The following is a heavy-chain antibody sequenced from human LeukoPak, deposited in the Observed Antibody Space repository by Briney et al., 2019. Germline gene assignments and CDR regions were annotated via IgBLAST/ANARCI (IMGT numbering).Heavy chain of an antibody. J-gene: IGHJ4*02. Sequence: GGSLRLSCAASGFTFSSCGMNWVRQAPGKGLEWVSTVGGRSGKTYHADSVKGRFTISKDNSKNTLYLLMNSLRAEDTAVYYCAKRAEGDGDLDYWGQGTLVTVSS. V-gene: IGHV3-23*01. D-gene: IGHD2-21*02. CDR3: AKRAEGDGDLDY. CDR2: VGGRSGKT. CDR1: GFTFSSCG.